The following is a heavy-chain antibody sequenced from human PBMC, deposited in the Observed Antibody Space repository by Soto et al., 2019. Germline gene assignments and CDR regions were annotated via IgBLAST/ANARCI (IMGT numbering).Heavy chain of an antibody. Sequence: PAETLSLTWTVSCGSXSSYYWSWIRQPPGKGLEWIGYIYYSGSTNYNPSLKSRVTISVDTSKNQFSLKLSSVTAADTAVYYCARAPRGDFWSGYSGPYYYYMDVWGKGTTVTVSS. CDR1: CGSXSSYY. D-gene: IGHD3-3*01. CDR3: ARAPRGDFWSGYSGPYYYYMDV. CDR2: IYYSGST. J-gene: IGHJ6*03. V-gene: IGHV4-59*01.